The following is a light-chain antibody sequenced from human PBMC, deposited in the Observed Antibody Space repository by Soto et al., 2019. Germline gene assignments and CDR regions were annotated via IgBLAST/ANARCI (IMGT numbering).Light chain of an antibody. CDR2: GAS. CDR3: QQAYSFPIT. CDR1: KDSAGY. J-gene: IGKJ5*01. V-gene: IGKV1D-12*01. Sequence: DIQLTQSPSSVSASVGDRVTITCRASKDSAGYLAWYQHKTGRPPELLIHGASRLQSGVPARFSGSGSGTAFTLSINSLQPEDFATYYCQQAYSFPITFGQGTRLEIK.